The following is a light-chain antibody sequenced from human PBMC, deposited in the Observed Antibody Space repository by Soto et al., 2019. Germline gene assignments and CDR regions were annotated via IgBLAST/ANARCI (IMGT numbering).Light chain of an antibody. J-gene: IGLJ2*01. CDR3: SSYTGRNTLI. CDR1: NGDVGGYNY. V-gene: IGLV2-8*01. Sequence: QSALTQPPSASGSPGQSVTISCTGTNGDVGGYNYVSWYQQHPGKVPKVMINEVDKRASGVPDRFSGSKSGNTASLTVSGLQAEDEADYYCSSYTGRNTLIFGGGTKVTVL. CDR2: EVD.